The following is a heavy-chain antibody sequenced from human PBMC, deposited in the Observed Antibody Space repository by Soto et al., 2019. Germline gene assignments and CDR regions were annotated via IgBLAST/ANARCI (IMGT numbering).Heavy chain of an antibody. CDR1: GFTFTTSA. Sequence: SVKVSCKASGFTFTTSAVQWGRQARGQRLEWIGWIVVGSGNTNYAQKFQERVTITRDMSTSTAYMELSSMSSDDTAVYYCAAKALGIAVAGGGAFDIWG. CDR3: AAKALGIAVAGGGAFDI. J-gene: IGHJ3*02. D-gene: IGHD6-19*01. CDR2: IVVGSGNT. V-gene: IGHV1-58*01.